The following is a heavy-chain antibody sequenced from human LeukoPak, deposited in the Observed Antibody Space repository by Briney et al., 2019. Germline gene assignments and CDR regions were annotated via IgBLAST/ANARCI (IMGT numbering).Heavy chain of an antibody. CDR3: ASHLPLSGAFDI. CDR1: GHTFTSYY. V-gene: IGHV1-18*04. Sequence: ASVKVSCKASGHTFTSYYMHWVRQAPGQGLEWMGWISAYNGNTNYAQKLQGRVTMTTDTSTSTAYMELRSLRSDDTAVYYCASHLPLSGAFDIWGQGTMVTVSS. J-gene: IGHJ3*02. D-gene: IGHD2/OR15-2a*01. CDR2: ISAYNGNT.